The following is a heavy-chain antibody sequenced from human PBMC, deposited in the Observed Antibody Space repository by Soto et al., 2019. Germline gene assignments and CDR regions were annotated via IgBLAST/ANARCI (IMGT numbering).Heavy chain of an antibody. Sequence: SETLFPTRAGSGGSLRDYTWARIRQSPGKGLEWIGSLYYTGSTYYNPSLKSRAAISIDTSKNQFSLNLRSTTAADTAVYYCARHSTNKSWYYGWFDPCGHGTLVTVYS. CDR3: ARHSTNKSWYYGWFDP. D-gene: IGHD6-13*01. V-gene: IGHV4-39*01. CDR2: LYYTGST. J-gene: IGHJ5*02. CDR1: GGSLRDYT.